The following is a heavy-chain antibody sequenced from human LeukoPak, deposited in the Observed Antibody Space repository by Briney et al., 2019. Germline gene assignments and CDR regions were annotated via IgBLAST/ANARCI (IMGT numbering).Heavy chain of an antibody. CDR3: ARDRGAGILDN. J-gene: IGHJ4*02. D-gene: IGHD3-10*01. CDR1: GFSFTDYP. V-gene: IGHV3-48*01. CDR2: IRTTAEGAKYA. Sequence: GGSLRLSCATSGFSFTDYPMNWVRQAPGKGLEWISNIRTTAEGAKYAYYADSVKGRFTISRENARNSLYLQMNSLRAGDTAVYYCARDRGAGILDNWGQGTLVTVSS.